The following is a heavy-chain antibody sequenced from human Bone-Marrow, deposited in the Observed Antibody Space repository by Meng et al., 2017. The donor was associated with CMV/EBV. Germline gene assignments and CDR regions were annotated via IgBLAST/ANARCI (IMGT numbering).Heavy chain of an antibody. Sequence: TVYGGSVSSGSYYWSWIRQPPGKGLEWIGYIHYSGSTSYIVSLKSRVTMSVDTSKNQFSLNLNSVTAADTAVYYCARGGTYNGIYFDYWGQGTLVTVSS. V-gene: IGHV4-61*01. CDR1: GGSVSSGSYY. CDR2: IHYSGST. J-gene: IGHJ4*02. D-gene: IGHD1-26*01. CDR3: ARGGTYNGIYFDY.